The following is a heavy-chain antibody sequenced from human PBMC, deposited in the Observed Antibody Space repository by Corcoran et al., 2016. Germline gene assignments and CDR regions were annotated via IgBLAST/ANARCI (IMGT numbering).Heavy chain of an antibody. CDR1: GDSVSSNSAT. Sequence: QVQLQQSGPGLVKPSQTLSLTCVISGDSVSSNSATWNWIRQSPSRGLEWLGRTYYRSKWYNEYGVSMKGRITISPDTSKNQFSLQLNSVTPEDTAVYYCARDPPGALSAFDSWGQGTLVTVSS. CDR3: ARDPPGALSAFDS. V-gene: IGHV6-1*01. D-gene: IGHD1-26*01. J-gene: IGHJ5*01. CDR2: TYYRSKWYN.